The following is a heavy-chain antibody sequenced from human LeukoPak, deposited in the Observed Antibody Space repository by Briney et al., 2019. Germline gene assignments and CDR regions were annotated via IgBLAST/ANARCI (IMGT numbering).Heavy chain of an antibody. D-gene: IGHD3-22*01. Sequence: SETLSLTCTVSGGSISSSSYYWGWIRQPPGKGLEWIGSIYYSGSTYYNPSLKSRVTISVDTSKNQFSLKLSSVTAADTAVYYCARHCTMIVVVITEDPTDWFDPWGQGTLVTVSS. CDR1: GGSISSSSYY. V-gene: IGHV4-39*01. CDR3: ARHCTMIVVVITEDPTDWFDP. J-gene: IGHJ5*02. CDR2: IYYSGST.